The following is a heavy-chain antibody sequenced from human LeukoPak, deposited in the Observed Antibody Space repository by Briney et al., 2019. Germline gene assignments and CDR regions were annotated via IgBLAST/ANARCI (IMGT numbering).Heavy chain of an antibody. CDR2: INHSGST. J-gene: IGHJ5*02. CDR3: ARVFVYYGSGSYYVDWFDP. D-gene: IGHD3-10*01. V-gene: IGHV4-34*01. Sequence: SETLSLTCAVYGGSFSGYYWSWIRQPPGKGLEWIGEINHSGSTNYNPSLKSRVTISVDTSKNQFSLKLSSVTAADTAVYYCARVFVYYGSGSYYVDWFDPWGQGTLVTVSS. CDR1: GGSFSGYY.